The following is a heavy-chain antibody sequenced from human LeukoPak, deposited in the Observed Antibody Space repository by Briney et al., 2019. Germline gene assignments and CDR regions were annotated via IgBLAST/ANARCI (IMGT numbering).Heavy chain of an antibody. CDR1: GFTFSSYS. V-gene: IGHV3-21*01. CDR3: ASPLGSGDAFDI. D-gene: IGHD3-10*01. Sequence: GGSLRLSCAASGFTFSSYSMNWVRQAPGKGLEWVSSISSSSSYIYYADSGKGRFTISRDNAKNSLYLQMNSLRAEDTAVYYCASPLGSGDAFDIWGQGTMVTVSS. CDR2: ISSSSSYI. J-gene: IGHJ3*02.